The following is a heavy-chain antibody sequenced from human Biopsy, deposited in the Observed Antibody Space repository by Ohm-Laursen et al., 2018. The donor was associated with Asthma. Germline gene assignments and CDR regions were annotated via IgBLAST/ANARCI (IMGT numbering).Heavy chain of an antibody. D-gene: IGHD6-19*01. CDR2: IHYSGST. V-gene: IGHV4-30-4*02. CDR3: ARASVAASSNWFDP. CDR1: GASIKTDDHY. J-gene: IGHJ5*02. Sequence: PSDTLSLTCTVSGASIKTDDHYWSWLRQPPGKGLGWFGFIHYSGSTSYNPSLKGGVTISVDTSKNQFSLKLSSVTAADTTVYYCARASVAASSNWFDPWGQGTLVTVSS.